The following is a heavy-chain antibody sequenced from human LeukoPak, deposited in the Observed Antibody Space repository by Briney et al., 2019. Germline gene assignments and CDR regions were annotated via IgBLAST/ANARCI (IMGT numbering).Heavy chain of an antibody. Sequence: ASVKVSCKASGGTFSSYAISWVRQAPGQGLEWMGRIIPIFGIANYAQKFQGRVTITADKSTSTAYMELSSLRSEDTAVYYCARETTYGDYHYWGQGTLVTVSS. CDR1: GGTFSSYA. CDR2: IIPIFGIA. V-gene: IGHV1-69*04. CDR3: ARETTYGDYHY. J-gene: IGHJ4*02. D-gene: IGHD4-17*01.